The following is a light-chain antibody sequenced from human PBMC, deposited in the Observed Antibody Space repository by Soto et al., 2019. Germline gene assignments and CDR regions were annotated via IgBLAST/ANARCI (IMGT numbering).Light chain of an antibody. J-gene: IGKJ5*01. Sequence: EIVLTQSPATLSLSPGERATLSCRASQSVSSYLAWYQQKPGQAPRLLIYDASNRATGIPARFSGRGSGTDFTLTISSLEPEDFAVYYCHQRSNWPPFTFGQGTRLEI. CDR1: QSVSSY. V-gene: IGKV3-11*01. CDR3: HQRSNWPPFT. CDR2: DAS.